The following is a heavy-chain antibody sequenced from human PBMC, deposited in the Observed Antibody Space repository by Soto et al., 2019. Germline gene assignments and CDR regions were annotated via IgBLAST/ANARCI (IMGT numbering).Heavy chain of an antibody. CDR2: IDWDDDK. Sequence: SGPTLVNPTQTLTLTCTFSGFSLSTSGMRVSWIRQPPGKALEWLARIDWDDDKFYSTSLRTRLTISKDTSKNQVVLTMTNMDPVDTATYYCARLNSGSFYFDYWGQGTLVTVSS. D-gene: IGHD1-26*01. V-gene: IGHV2-70*04. J-gene: IGHJ4*02. CDR3: ARLNSGSFYFDY. CDR1: GFSLSTSGMR.